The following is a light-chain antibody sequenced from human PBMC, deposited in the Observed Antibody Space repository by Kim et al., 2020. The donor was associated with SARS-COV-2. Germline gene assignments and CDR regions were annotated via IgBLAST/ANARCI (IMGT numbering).Light chain of an antibody. CDR3: QQLNSYPRT. Sequence: IQLTQSPSSLSASVGDRVTITCRASQDISSDLAWYQQEPGKAPKLLIYAATTLQSGVPSRFSGSGSGTDFTLTISSLQREDFATYYCQQLNSYPRTFGQGTKVYIK. CDR1: QDISSD. J-gene: IGKJ1*01. CDR2: AAT. V-gene: IGKV1-9*01.